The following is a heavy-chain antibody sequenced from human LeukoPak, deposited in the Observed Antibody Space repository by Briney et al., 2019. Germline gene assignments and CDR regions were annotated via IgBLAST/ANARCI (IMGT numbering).Heavy chain of an antibody. D-gene: IGHD4-17*01. CDR3: ARANGDYDGGEYYSDY. J-gene: IGHJ4*02. V-gene: IGHV4-39*01. Sequence: SETLSLTCTVSGGSISSSSYYWGWIRQPPGKGLEWIGSAYYSGSTYHNPSLKSRVTISVDTSKNQFSLKLSSVTAADTAVYYCARANGDYDGGEYYSDYWGQGTLVTVSS. CDR1: GGSISSSSYY. CDR2: AYYSGST.